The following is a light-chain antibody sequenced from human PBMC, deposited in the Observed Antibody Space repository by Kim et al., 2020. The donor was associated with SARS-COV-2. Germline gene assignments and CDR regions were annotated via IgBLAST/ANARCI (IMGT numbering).Light chain of an antibody. CDR3: QQSYITPFT. J-gene: IGKJ3*01. CDR1: PSISSH. Sequence: ASVADRVTITCRTSPSISSHLNLYQQKPGGAPKLLISTASTLQGGVPSRFSGSVSETDFTLTISSLQPEYFSTYFCQQSYITPFTFGPGTKVDI. V-gene: IGKV1-39*01. CDR2: TAS.